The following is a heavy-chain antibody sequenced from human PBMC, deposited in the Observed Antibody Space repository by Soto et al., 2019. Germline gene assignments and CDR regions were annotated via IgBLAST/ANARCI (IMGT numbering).Heavy chain of an antibody. CDR2: IYYSGST. Sequence: PSETLSLTCTVSGGSISSYYWSWIRQPPGKGLEWIGYIYYSGSTNYNPSLKSRVTISVDTSKNQFSLKLSSVTAADTAVYYCASLNYGSSGYYPPAVRFDHWGQGTLVTVSS. D-gene: IGHD3-22*01. CDR1: GGSISSYY. CDR3: ASLNYGSSGYYPPAVRFDH. V-gene: IGHV4-59*01. J-gene: IGHJ4*02.